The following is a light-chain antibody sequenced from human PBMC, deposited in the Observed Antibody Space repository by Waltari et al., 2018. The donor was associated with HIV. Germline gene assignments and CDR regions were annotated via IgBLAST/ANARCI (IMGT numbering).Light chain of an antibody. CDR3: SSYKNNNTLV. CDR2: EVK. Sequence: QSALTQPPSVSASPGQSVPISCTGTSSDIGAYNLVSWYLQPPGTAPKVIIYEVKNRPSGVPDRFSGSKSGSTASLTISGLQAEDEADYFCSSYKNNNTLVFGTGTKVTVL. V-gene: IGLV2-18*02. CDR1: SSDIGAYNL. J-gene: IGLJ1*01.